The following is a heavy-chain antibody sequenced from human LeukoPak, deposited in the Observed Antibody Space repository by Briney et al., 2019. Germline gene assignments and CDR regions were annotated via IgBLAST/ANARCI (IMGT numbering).Heavy chain of an antibody. D-gene: IGHD3-9*01. CDR2: ISSSSSYT. CDR3: ARDFPTARLVIKRFMDV. Sequence: GGSPRLSCAASGFTFSDYYMSWIRQAPGKGLEWVSYISSSSSYTNYADSVKGRFTISRDNAKNSLYLQMNSLRAEDTAVYYCARDFPTARLVIKRFMDVWGQGTTVTVSS. CDR1: GFTFSDYY. J-gene: IGHJ6*02. V-gene: IGHV3-11*05.